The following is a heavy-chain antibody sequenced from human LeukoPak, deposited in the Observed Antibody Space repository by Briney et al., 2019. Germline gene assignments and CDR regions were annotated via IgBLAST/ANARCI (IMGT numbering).Heavy chain of an antibody. J-gene: IGHJ4*02. CDR3: ARVRYSSDFNYFSWGPKGRKHRYCFDL. Sequence: SETLSLTCTVSGGSISSGDHYWSWVRQSPGKGLEWLGYIFYNGNTYYNPSLKSRLTISVDTSKNQFSLTLSSVTAADTAVYFCARVRYSSDFNYFSWGPKGRKHRYCFDLWGQGTLLTVSS. CDR1: GGSISSGDHY. D-gene: IGHD3-22*01. V-gene: IGHV4-30-4*01. CDR2: IFYNGNT.